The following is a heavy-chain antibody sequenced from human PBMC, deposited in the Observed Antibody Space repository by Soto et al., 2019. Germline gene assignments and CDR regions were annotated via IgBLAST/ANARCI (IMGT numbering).Heavy chain of an antibody. Sequence: EMHLLESGGGLVQPGGSLRLSCAASGFTGSSFPMTWVRQAPGKGLEWVSSISSSGDGSFYADSVKGRFTISRDSSKNLLFLQLSSRRAEDTAVYYCERKVAGSIWGQGTLVTVSS. V-gene: IGHV3-23*01. D-gene: IGHD6-19*01. J-gene: IGHJ4*02. CDR2: ISSSGDGS. CDR3: ERKVAGSI. CDR1: GFTGSSFP.